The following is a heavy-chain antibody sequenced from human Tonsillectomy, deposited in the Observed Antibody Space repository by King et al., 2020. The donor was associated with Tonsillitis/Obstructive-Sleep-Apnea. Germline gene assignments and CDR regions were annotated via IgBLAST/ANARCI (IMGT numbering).Heavy chain of an antibody. CDR2: ISSSSSYT. J-gene: IGHJ6*03. CDR3: ARGARESGYYYGSGSSSYYYYYMDV. V-gene: IGHV3-11*05. CDR1: GFTFSDYY. D-gene: IGHD3-10*01. Sequence: QVQLVESGGGLVKPGGSLRLSCAASGFTFSDYYMSWIRQAPGKGLEWVSYISSSSSYTNYADSVKGRFTISRDNAKNSLYLQMNSLRAEDTAVYYCARGARESGYYYGSGSSSYYYYYMDVWGKGTTVTVSS.